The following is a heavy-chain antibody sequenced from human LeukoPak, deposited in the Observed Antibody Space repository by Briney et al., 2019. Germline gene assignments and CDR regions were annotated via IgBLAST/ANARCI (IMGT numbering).Heavy chain of an antibody. CDR1: GYSFTNYW. V-gene: IGHV5-51*01. CDR3: ARRNDDYYFDY. CDR2: IYPSDSDT. D-gene: IGHD4-17*01. Sequence: GEPLKISCQGSGYSFTNYWIAWVPQMPGKGLEWMGNIYPSDSDTRYSPSFEGQVTFSADKSIRTAYLQWSRLKASDTATYYCARRNDDYYFDYWGRGTLVTVSS. J-gene: IGHJ4*02.